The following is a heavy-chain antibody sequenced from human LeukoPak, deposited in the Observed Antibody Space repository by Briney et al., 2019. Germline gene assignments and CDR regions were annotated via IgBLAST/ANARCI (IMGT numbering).Heavy chain of an antibody. CDR3: ARHSYYYGMDV. J-gene: IGHJ6*02. CDR2: IYYSGST. V-gene: IGHV4-59*08. Sequence: SETLSLTCTVSGGSISSYYWSWIRQPPGKGLEWIGYIYYSGSTNYNPSLKSRVTISVDTSKNQFSLKLSSVTAADKAVYYCARHSYYYGMDVWGQGTTVTVSS. CDR1: GGSISSYY.